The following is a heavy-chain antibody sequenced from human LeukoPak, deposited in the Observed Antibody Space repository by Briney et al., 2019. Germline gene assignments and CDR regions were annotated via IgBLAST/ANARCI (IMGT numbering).Heavy chain of an antibody. V-gene: IGHV4-39*01. CDR1: GGSISSSSYY. D-gene: IGHD1-1*01. CDR3: ARHGIGDAFDI. J-gene: IGHJ3*02. Sequence: SETLSLTCTVSGGSISSSSYYWGWIRQPPGKGLEWIGSIYYSRSTYYNPSLKSRVTISVDTSKNQFSLKLSSVTAADTAVYYCARHGIGDAFDIWGQGTMVTVSS. CDR2: IYYSRST.